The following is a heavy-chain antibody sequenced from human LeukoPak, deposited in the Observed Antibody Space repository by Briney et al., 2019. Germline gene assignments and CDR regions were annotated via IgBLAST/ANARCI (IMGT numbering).Heavy chain of an antibody. CDR3: ARTVSGWTGRDYYYMDV. V-gene: IGHV4-39*07. CDR1: GGSISTSSYY. CDR2: IYYSGST. J-gene: IGHJ6*03. D-gene: IGHD6-19*01. Sequence: SETLSLTCTVSGGSISTSSYYWGWVRQPPGKGLEWIGSIYYSGSTYYNPSLKSRVTISVDTSKNQFSLKLSSVTAADTAVYYCARTVSGWTGRDYYYMDVWGKGTTVTVSS.